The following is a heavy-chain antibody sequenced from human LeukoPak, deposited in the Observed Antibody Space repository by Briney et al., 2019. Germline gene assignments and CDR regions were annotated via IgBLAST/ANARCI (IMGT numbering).Heavy chain of an antibody. CDR3: ARDRGIAVAGGTGFDY. CDR1: GFSFSDYY. Sequence: PGGSLRLSCAASGFSFSDYYMSWIRPAPGKGLGWVSYISSSGSTIYYADSMKGRFTISRDNAKNSLYLQMNSLRAEDTAVYYCARDRGIAVAGGTGFDYWGQGTLVTVSS. J-gene: IGHJ4*02. D-gene: IGHD6-19*01. V-gene: IGHV3-11*01. CDR2: ISSSGSTI.